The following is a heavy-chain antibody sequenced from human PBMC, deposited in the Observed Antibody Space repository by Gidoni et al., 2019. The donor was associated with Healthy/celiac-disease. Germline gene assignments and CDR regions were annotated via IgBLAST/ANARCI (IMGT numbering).Heavy chain of an antibody. J-gene: IGHJ4*02. CDR2: ISSSSSYI. Sequence: EVQLVESGGGLVKPGGSRRLSGAASGFTFGSYSMNWVRQAPGKGLEWVSSISSSSSYIYSPDSVKGRFPLSRANAKNSLYLPMNSLRAEDTAVYYCARDGVGELPPYFDYWGQGTLVTVSS. V-gene: IGHV3-21*01. CDR1: GFTFGSYS. CDR3: ARDGVGELPPYFDY. D-gene: IGHD1-26*01.